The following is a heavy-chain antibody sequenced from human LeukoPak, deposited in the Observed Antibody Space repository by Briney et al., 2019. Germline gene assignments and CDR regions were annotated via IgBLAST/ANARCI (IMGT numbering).Heavy chain of an antibody. V-gene: IGHV3-23*01. J-gene: IGHJ5*02. Sequence: GGSLRLSCAASGFTFSSYGMNWVRQAPGKGLEWASTISGSGGRTFYGDSVKGRFSISRDISKNTLHLQMNSLRAEDTAVYYCAKGYYASGSYGWFDTWGQGTLVTVSS. CDR2: ISGSGGRT. CDR1: GFTFSSYG. D-gene: IGHD3-10*01. CDR3: AKGYYASGSYGWFDT.